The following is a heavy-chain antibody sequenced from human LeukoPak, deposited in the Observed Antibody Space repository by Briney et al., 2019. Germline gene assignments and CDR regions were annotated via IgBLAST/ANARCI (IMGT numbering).Heavy chain of an antibody. CDR1: AFSFSDYN. D-gene: IGHD3-9*01. V-gene: IGHV3-48*01. CDR2: ISSSSSTI. CDR3: ARDREQDVLRYFDWLAYFDY. J-gene: IGHJ4*02. Sequence: GSPRLSCAASAFSFSDYNMNRVRQAPGKGLEWVSSISSSSSTIYYADSVKGRFTISRDNAKNSLYLQMNSLRAEDTAVYYCARDREQDVLRYFDWLAYFDYWGQGTLVTVSS.